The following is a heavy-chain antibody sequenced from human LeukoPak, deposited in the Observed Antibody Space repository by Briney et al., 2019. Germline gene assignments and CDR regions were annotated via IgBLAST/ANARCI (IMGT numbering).Heavy chain of an antibody. CDR1: GFTFSSYA. V-gene: IGHV3-11*01. J-gene: IGHJ4*02. Sequence: GGSLRLSCAASGFTFSSYAMSWIRQAPGKGLEWVSYISSSGSTIYYADSVKGRFTISRDNAKNSLYLQMNSLRAEDTAVYYCARDLLRGYSGYDLADYWGQGTLVTVSS. CDR2: ISSSGSTI. D-gene: IGHD5-12*01. CDR3: ARDLLRGYSGYDLADY.